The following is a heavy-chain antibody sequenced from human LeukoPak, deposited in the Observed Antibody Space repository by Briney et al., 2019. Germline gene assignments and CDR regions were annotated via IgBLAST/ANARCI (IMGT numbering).Heavy chain of an antibody. CDR1: GGTFSSYA. J-gene: IGHJ6*01. D-gene: IGHD2-15*01. V-gene: IGHV1-69*13. CDR3: AVKEGYCSGGSCYEYYGMDV. Sequence: SVKVSCKASGGTFSSYAISWVRQAPGQGLEWMGGIIPIFGTANYAQKFQGRVTITADESTSTAYMQLSSLRSEDTDIYYCAVKEGYCSGGSCYEYYGMDVWGEGTTVTVSS. CDR2: IIPIFGTA.